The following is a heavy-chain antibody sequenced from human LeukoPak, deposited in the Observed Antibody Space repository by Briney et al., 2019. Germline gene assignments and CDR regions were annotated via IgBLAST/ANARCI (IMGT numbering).Heavy chain of an antibody. D-gene: IGHD3-16*01. CDR3: ARGGYYVYVGGVFDI. Sequence: GASVKVSCKASGGTFSSYAISWVRQAPGQGLEWMGGIIPIFGTANYAQKFQGRVTITADESTSTAYMELSSLRSEDTAVYYCARGGYYVYVGGVFDIGAQGTMAPVS. J-gene: IGHJ3*02. V-gene: IGHV1-69*13. CDR2: IIPIFGTA. CDR1: GGTFSSYA.